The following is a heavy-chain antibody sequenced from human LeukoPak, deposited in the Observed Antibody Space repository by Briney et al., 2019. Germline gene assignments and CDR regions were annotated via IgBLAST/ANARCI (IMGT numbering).Heavy chain of an antibody. J-gene: IGHJ4*02. CDR1: GFTFSSYW. CDR2: INSDGNSR. CDR3: ARDVSVSQLGPLDY. Sequence: GGSLRLSCAASGFTFSSYWMQWVRQAPGKGLVWVSRINSDGNSRNYADSVKGRFTISRDNAKNTLYLQMNSLRVEDTAVYYCARDVSVSQLGPLDYWGQGTLLTVSS. D-gene: IGHD6-6*01. V-gene: IGHV3-74*01.